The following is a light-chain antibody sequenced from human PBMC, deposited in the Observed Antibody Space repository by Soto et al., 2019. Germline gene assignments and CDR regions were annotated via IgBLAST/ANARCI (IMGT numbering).Light chain of an antibody. CDR2: GAS. Sequence: EIVLTQSPGTLSLSPGERATLSCRASQSVSSSFLAWYQQKPGQAPRPLIYGASSRATGIPDRFSGSGSGTDFTLTISRLEPEDFAVYYCQPYDSSPWTFGQGTKVEIK. CDR1: QSVSSSF. V-gene: IGKV3-20*01. J-gene: IGKJ1*01. CDR3: QPYDSSPWT.